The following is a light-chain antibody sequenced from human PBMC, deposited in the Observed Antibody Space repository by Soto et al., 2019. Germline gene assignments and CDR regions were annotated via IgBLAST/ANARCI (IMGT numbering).Light chain of an antibody. CDR2: SSH. Sequence: QSVLTQPPSASGTPGQRVTISCSGNSSNIGDYHVHWYQQLPGAAPKVLIHSSHQRPSGVPDRFSGSKSGTSDSLAISGLQSEDEADYYCAAWDDSLNGVVFGGGTKVTVL. V-gene: IGLV1-44*01. J-gene: IGLJ2*01. CDR3: AAWDDSLNGVV. CDR1: SSNIGDYH.